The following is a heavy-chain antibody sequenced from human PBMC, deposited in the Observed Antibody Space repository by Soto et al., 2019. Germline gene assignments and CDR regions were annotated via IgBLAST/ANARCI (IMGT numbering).Heavy chain of an antibody. CDR2: IYYSGST. CDR1: GGSISSGDYY. D-gene: IGHD3-22*01. V-gene: IGHV4-30-4*01. CDR3: AGYYYDSSGYGWYFDL. J-gene: IGHJ2*01. Sequence: SETLSLTCTVSGGSISSGDYYWSWIRQPPGKGLEWIGYIYYSGSTYYNPSLKSRVTISVDTSKNQFSLKLSSVTAADTAVYYCAGYYYDSSGYGWYFDLWGRGTLVTV.